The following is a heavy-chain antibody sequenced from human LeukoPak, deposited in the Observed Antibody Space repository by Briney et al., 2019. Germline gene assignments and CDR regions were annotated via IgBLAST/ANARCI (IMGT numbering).Heavy chain of an antibody. CDR3: AKRYGDSTGWFFDF. CDR2: INGGGDIT. V-gene: IGHV3-23*01. D-gene: IGHD6-13*01. Sequence: GGSLRLSCEGSRYSFDSYAMTWVRQAPGKGLEWVSSINGGGDITYYAESVKGRFTVSRDNSKNTLFLQMNSLRAEATAVFYCAKRYGDSTGWFFDFWGQGSLVTVSS. J-gene: IGHJ4*02. CDR1: RYSFDSYA.